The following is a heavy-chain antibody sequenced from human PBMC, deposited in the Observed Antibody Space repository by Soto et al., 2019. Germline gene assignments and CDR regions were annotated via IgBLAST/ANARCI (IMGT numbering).Heavy chain of an antibody. D-gene: IGHD6-6*01. J-gene: IGHJ6*03. Sequence: ASVKVSYKASGYTFTSYDINWVRQATGQGLEWTGWMNPNSGNTGYAQKFQGRVTMTRNTSISTAYMELSSLRSEDTAVYYCARGSIAARLYYYMDVWGKRTTVTVSS. CDR3: ARGSIAARLYYYMDV. CDR2: MNPNSGNT. CDR1: GYTFTSYD. V-gene: IGHV1-8*01.